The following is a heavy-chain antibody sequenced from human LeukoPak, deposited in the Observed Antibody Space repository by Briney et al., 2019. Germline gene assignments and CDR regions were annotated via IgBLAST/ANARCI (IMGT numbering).Heavy chain of an antibody. J-gene: IGHJ4*02. CDR1: GYTFTRSY. V-gene: IGHV1-46*01. Sequence: GASEKSSCTASGYTFTRSYMHWVRHAPGQGLEWMGIINPSGGRTSYAQKFQGRVTMTRDTSTSTVYMELSSLRTEDTAVYYCARTYSSSWYARYYFDYWGQGTLVTVSS. CDR3: ARTYSSSWYARYYFDY. D-gene: IGHD6-13*01. CDR2: INPSGGRT.